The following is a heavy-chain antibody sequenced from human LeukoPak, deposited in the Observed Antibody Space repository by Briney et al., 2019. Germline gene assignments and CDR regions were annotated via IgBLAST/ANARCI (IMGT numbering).Heavy chain of an antibody. J-gene: IGHJ4*02. CDR3: AKAGPLRLGETLYFDY. Sequence: GGSLRLSCAASGFTFSSYAMSWVRQAPGKGLEWVSAISGSGGSTYYADSVKGRFTISRDNSKNTLYLQMNSLRAEDTAVYYCAKAGPLRLGETLYFDYWGQGTLVTVSS. V-gene: IGHV3-23*01. CDR1: GFTFSSYA. D-gene: IGHD3-16*01. CDR2: ISGSGGST.